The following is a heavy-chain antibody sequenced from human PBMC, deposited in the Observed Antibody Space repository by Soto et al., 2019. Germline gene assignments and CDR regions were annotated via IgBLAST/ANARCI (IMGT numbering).Heavy chain of an antibody. J-gene: IGHJ5*02. V-gene: IGHV3-48*03. Sequence: PGGSLRLSCAASGFTFSSYEMNWVRQAPGKGLEWVSYISSSGSTIYYADSVKGRFTISRDNAKNSLYLQMNSLRAEDTAAYYCARVRSIAVAGTIPPGWFHPRGQATLLTVSS. CDR1: GFTFSSYE. CDR3: ARVRSIAVAGTIPPGWFHP. CDR2: ISSSGSTI. D-gene: IGHD6-19*01.